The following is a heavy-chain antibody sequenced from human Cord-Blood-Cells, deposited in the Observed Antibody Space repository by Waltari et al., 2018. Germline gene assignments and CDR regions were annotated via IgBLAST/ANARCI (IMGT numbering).Heavy chain of an antibody. D-gene: IGHD6-13*01. CDR2: IIPFFGTA. J-gene: IGHJ5*02. Sequence: QAQLVQSGPVVKTPGSSVKVSCKASGGPVSSYVVSGVRSAHEQGREWMGGIIPFFGTANYAQKCQGRVTITADESTSTAYMELSSLRAEDTAVYYCARVGSIAATTNWFDPWGQGTLVTVSS. CDR1: GGPVSSYV. V-gene: IGHV1-69*01. CDR3: ARVGSIAATTNWFDP.